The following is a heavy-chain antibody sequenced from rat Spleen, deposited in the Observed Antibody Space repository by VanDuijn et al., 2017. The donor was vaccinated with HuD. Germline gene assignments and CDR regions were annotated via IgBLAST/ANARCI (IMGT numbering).Heavy chain of an antibody. CDR3: VRQNYGYNWDYFDN. CDR2: ISTGGGDT. D-gene: IGHD1-9*01. V-gene: IGHV5-25*01. Sequence: EVQLVESGGGLVQPGRSMKLSCAASGLSFSNYDMAWVRQAPTKGLEWVASISTGGGDTHYLDSVKGRFTISRDNAKSTLYLQMDSLRSEDTASYYCVRQNYGYNWDYFDNWGQGVMVTVSS. J-gene: IGHJ2*01. CDR1: GLSFSNYD.